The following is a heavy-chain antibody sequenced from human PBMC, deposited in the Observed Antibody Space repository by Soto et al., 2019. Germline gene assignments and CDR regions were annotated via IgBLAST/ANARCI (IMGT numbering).Heavy chain of an antibody. CDR2: MNPNSGNT. CDR3: AGGNFRY. CDR1: GYNFNTVG. V-gene: IGHV1-8*02. J-gene: IGHJ4*02. Sequence: GAALKGSCKASGYNFNTVGIYWVRQATGHGLEWMGWMNPNSGNTGYAQELRGRVTMTRNTSNTTAYMELTSLTSDDTGVYYCAGGNFRYWGQGTLVTVSS.